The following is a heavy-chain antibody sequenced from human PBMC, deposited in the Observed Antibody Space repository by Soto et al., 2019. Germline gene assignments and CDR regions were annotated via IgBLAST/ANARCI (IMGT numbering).Heavy chain of an antibody. CDR1: GFTFSSYS. D-gene: IGHD5-12*01. Sequence: GGSLRLSCAASGFTFSSYSMNWVRQAPGKGLEWVSYISSSSSTIYYADSVKGRFTISRDNAKNSLYLQMNSLRDEDTAVYYCAREIEDIVATATLDYWGQGTLVTVSS. J-gene: IGHJ4*02. CDR3: AREIEDIVATATLDY. CDR2: ISSSSSTI. V-gene: IGHV3-48*02.